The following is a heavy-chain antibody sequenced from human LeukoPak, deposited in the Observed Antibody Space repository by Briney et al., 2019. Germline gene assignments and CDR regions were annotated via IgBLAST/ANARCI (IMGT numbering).Heavy chain of an antibody. V-gene: IGHV3-30-3*01. D-gene: IGHD3-10*01. CDR2: TSSDLNVK. J-gene: IGHJ4*02. CDR3: AREGYYGSGSPPSLYFDY. CDR1: GFTFRNYV. Sequence: GGSLRLSCAASGFTFRNYVIHWVRQAPGKGLEWVAVTSSDLNVKLYADSVKGRFTISRDNSRSTLYLQMNSLRPEDTAIYYCAREGYYGSGSPPSLYFDYWAREPWSPSPQ.